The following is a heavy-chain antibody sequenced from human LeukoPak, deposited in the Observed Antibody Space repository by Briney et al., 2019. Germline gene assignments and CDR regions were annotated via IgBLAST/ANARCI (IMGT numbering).Heavy chain of an antibody. Sequence: AGGSLRLSCAASGFTFSSYGIHWVRQAPGKGLEWMAVIGSDGRNKFYADSVTGRFTISRDNSKNTLYLQMNSLRAEDTAVYYCARDGLVLEENGFDIWGQGTMVTVSS. CDR3: ARDGLVLEENGFDI. CDR2: IGSDGRNK. J-gene: IGHJ3*02. CDR1: GFTFSSYG. D-gene: IGHD2-21*01. V-gene: IGHV3-33*01.